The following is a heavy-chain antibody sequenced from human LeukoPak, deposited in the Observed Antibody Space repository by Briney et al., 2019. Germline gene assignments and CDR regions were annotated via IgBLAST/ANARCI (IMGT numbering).Heavy chain of an antibody. CDR3: AKGRAAAGDI. D-gene: IGHD6-13*01. CDR2: ISGSGGST. CDR1: GFTFSSYA. J-gene: IGHJ3*02. V-gene: IGHV3-23*01. Sequence: PGGSLRLSCAASGFTFSSYAMSWVRQVPGKGLEWVSAISGSGGSTYYADSVKGRFTISRDNSKNTLYLQMNSLRAKDTAVYYCAKGRAAAGDIWGQGTMVTVSS.